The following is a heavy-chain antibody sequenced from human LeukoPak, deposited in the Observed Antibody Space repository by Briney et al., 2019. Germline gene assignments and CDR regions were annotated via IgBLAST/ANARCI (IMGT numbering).Heavy chain of an antibody. V-gene: IGHV4-61*08. CDR3: ARGTKNYYYGMDV. J-gene: IGHJ6*02. Sequence: PSETLSLTCTVSGGSISSGDYYWSWIRQPPGKGLEWIGYIYYSGSTNYNPSLKSRVTISVDTSRNQFSLKLNSVTAAAPAVYYCARGTKNYYYGMDVWGHGTTVTVSS. CDR2: IYYSGST. CDR1: GGSISSGDYY.